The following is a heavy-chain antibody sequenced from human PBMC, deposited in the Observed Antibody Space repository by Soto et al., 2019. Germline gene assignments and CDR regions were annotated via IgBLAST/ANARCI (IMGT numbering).Heavy chain of an antibody. J-gene: IGHJ3*02. Sequence: QLQLQESGPGLAKPSETLSLTCTVSGGSISSSSYYWGWIRQPPGKGLEWIGSIYYSGSTYYNPTTTSRAPVSVATSKNQFSLQLRSVTAADTAVYYCARHVNPWAQGAFDIWGQGTMVTVSS. CDR2: IYYSGST. CDR1: GGSISSSSYY. D-gene: IGHD7-27*01. V-gene: IGHV4-39*01. CDR3: ARHVNPWAQGAFDI.